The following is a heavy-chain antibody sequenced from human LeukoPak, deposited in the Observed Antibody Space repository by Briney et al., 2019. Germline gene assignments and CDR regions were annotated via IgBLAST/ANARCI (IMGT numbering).Heavy chain of an antibody. J-gene: IGHJ4*02. CDR3: ARSQSSGYYYVYDY. Sequence: SETLSLTCTVSGGSISNHYWSWIRQPPGKGLEWIGYIYYSGSTNYNPSLKSRVTISVDTSKNQFSLKLTSVTAADTAVYYCARSQSSGYYYVYDYWAREPWSPSPQ. V-gene: IGHV4-59*11. CDR2: IYYSGST. CDR1: GGSISNHY. D-gene: IGHD3-22*01.